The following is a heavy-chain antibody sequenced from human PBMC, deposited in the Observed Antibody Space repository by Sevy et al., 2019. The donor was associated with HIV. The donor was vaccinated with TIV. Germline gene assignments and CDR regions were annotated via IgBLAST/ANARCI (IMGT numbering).Heavy chain of an antibody. CDR1: GFTFSSYE. J-gene: IGHJ5*02. CDR3: AREVYYYGSGSYAGTPYGLGFDP. Sequence: GGSLRLSCAASGFTFSSYEMNWVRQAPGKGLEWVSFISGSGSTIYDADSVKGRFTISRDNAKNSLYLQMNSLRAEDTAVYYCAREVYYYGSGSYAGTPYGLGFDPWGQGTLVTVSS. D-gene: IGHD3-10*01. V-gene: IGHV3-48*03. CDR2: ISGSGSTI.